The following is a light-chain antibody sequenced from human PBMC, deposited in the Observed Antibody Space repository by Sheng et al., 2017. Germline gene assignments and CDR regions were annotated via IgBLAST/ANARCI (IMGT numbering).Light chain of an antibody. J-gene: IGLJ3*02. V-gene: IGLV3-21*03. Sequence: SYVLTQPPSVSVAPGKTARITCGGDYIGDKSVQWYQQRPGQAPVLVVYDDSDRPSGIPDRFSGSNSGSTATLTISRVEGADEADYYCQVWDATSDHPGVFGGGTKLTVV. CDR2: DDS. CDR3: QVWDATSDHPGV. CDR1: YIGDKS.